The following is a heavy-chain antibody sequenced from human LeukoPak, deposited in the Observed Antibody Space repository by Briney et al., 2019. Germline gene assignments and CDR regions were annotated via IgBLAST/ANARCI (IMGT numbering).Heavy chain of an antibody. CDR2: ISRSSIYT. D-gene: IGHD6-13*01. J-gene: IGHJ4*02. Sequence: PGGSLRLSCAASGFTFSNYNMNWVRQAPGKGLEWVSSISRSSIYTYYADSVKGRFTISRDNSKNTLYLQMNRLRAEDTAVYFCARVGALSSSWLLYWGQGTLVTVSS. V-gene: IGHV3-21*01. CDR1: GFTFSNYN. CDR3: ARVGALSSSWLLY.